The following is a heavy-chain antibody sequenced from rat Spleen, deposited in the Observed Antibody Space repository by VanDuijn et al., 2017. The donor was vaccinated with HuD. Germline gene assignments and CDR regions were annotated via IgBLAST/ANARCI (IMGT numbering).Heavy chain of an antibody. D-gene: IGHD1-10*01. J-gene: IGHJ2*01. CDR2: ISYEGGKT. Sequence: EVQLVESGGGLVQPGRSLKISCAASGFTFSDYYMAWVRQAPKKGLEWVASISYEGGKTYYGDSVKGRFTISRDNVKSTLYLQMNSLRSEDTATYYCARHPFITTTTAHFDYWGQGVMVTVSS. CDR3: ARHPFITTTTAHFDY. CDR1: GFTFSDYY. V-gene: IGHV5-22*01.